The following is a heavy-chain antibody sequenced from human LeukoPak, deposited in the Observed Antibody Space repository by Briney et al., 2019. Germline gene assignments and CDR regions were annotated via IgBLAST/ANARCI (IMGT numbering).Heavy chain of an antibody. Sequence: ALRLSCAASGFTFDDYAMHWVRQAPGKGLEWVSGISWSSGSIGYADSVKGRFTISRDNAKNSLYLQMNSLRAEDTALYYCAKDMGYSSGLAFDYWGQGTLVTVSS. CDR1: GFTFDDYA. CDR3: AKDMGYSSGLAFDY. V-gene: IGHV3-9*01. D-gene: IGHD6-19*01. CDR2: ISWSSGSI. J-gene: IGHJ4*02.